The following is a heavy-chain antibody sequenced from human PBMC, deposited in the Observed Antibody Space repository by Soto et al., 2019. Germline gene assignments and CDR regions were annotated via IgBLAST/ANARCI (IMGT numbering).Heavy chain of an antibody. J-gene: IGHJ5*02. CDR2: IFTRDSET. Sequence: NPGESLKISCKGPGHLFNNHWIGWVRQTPGKGLEWMGLIFTRDSETKTSPSFQGHVSFSVDNSINTVYLQWTSLKTTDTGIYFSATGYFDSGHGYDLWGPGTLVTVSS. D-gene: IGHD3-10*01. CDR3: ATGYFDSGHGYDL. V-gene: IGHV5-51*01. CDR1: GHLFNNHW.